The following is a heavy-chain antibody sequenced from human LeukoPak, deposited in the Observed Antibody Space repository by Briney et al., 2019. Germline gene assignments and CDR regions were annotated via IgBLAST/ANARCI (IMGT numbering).Heavy chain of an antibody. J-gene: IGHJ6*02. Sequence: PSETLSLTCTVSGGSISSGSYYWSWIRQPAGKGLEWIGRIYTSGSTNYNPSLKSRVTISVDTSKNQFSLKLSSVTAAGTAVYYCASGVRGVIPFYYYGMDVWGQGTTVTVSS. CDR2: IYTSGST. CDR3: ASGVRGVIPFYYYGMDV. V-gene: IGHV4-61*02. CDR1: GGSISSGSYY. D-gene: IGHD3-10*01.